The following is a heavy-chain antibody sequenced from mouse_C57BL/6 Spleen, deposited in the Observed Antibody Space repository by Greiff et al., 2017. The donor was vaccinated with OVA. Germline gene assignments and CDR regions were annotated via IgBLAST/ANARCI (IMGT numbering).Heavy chain of an antibody. Sequence: VKLQESGAELVRPGASVTLSCKASGYTFTDYEMHWVKQTPVHGLEWIGAIDPETGGTAYNQKFKGKAILTADKSSSTAYMELRSLTSEDSAVYYCTRYPITTVVDFDYWGQGTTLTVSS. V-gene: IGHV1-15*01. J-gene: IGHJ2*01. CDR1: GYTFTDYE. CDR2: IDPETGGT. D-gene: IGHD1-1*01. CDR3: TRYPITTVVDFDY.